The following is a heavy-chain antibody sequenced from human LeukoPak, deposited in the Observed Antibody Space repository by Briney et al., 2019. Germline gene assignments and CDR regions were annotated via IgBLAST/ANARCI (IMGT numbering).Heavy chain of an antibody. J-gene: IGHJ4*02. V-gene: IGHV4-39*01. CDR1: GGSISSSSYY. Sequence: SETLSLTCTVSGGSISSSSYYWGWIRQPPGKGLEWIGSIYYSGSPYYNPSLKSRVTISVDPSENQFSLKLTSVSAADTAVYYCASPYSSSFIASDYWGQGTLVTVSS. D-gene: IGHD6-13*01. CDR2: IYYSGSP. CDR3: ASPYSSSFIASDY.